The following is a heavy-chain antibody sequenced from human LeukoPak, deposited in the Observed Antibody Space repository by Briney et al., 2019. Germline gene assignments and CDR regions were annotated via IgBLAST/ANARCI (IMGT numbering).Heavy chain of an antibody. V-gene: IGHV1-46*01. Sequence: ASVKVSCKASGYTFTSYYMHWVRPAPGQGLEWMGLINPSGGSKSYAQKFQGRVTMTRDTSTSTVYMELSSMRSEDTAVYYCARRLWAYCGGDCYAQFFDPWGQGTLVTVSS. CDR1: GYTFTSYY. CDR2: INPSGGSK. J-gene: IGHJ5*02. D-gene: IGHD2-21*02. CDR3: ARRLWAYCGGDCYAQFFDP.